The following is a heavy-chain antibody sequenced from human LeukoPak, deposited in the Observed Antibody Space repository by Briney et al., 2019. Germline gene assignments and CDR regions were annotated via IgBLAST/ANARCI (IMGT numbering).Heavy chain of an antibody. CDR3: ARERADFHFWSGYYDY. D-gene: IGHD3-3*02. Sequence: SETLSLTCAVSGYSISSGYYWGWIRQPPGEGLEWIGSIYHSGSTYYNPSLKSRVTISVDTSKNQLSLKLSSVTAADTAVYYCARERADFHFWSGYYDYWAQGTQVTVSS. CDR1: GYSISSGYY. CDR2: IYHSGST. V-gene: IGHV4-38-2*02. J-gene: IGHJ4*02.